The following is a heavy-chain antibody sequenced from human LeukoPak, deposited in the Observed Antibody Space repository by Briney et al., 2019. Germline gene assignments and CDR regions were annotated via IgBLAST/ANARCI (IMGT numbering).Heavy chain of an antibody. CDR2: IKEDGSET. Sequence: GGSLRLSCAASGFTSRRYWMAWVRQAPGKGLEWVANIKEDGSETYYVDSVKGRFTISRDNAKNSLYLQMNSLRVEDTAVYYCARDGARHCTDGSCTVYWGQGTLVPVSS. CDR3: ARDGARHCTDGSCTVY. D-gene: IGHD2-15*01. CDR1: GFTSRRYW. V-gene: IGHV3-7*01. J-gene: IGHJ4*02.